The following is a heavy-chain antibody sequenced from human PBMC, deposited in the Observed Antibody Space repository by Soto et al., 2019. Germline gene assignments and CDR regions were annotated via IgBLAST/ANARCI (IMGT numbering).Heavy chain of an antibody. V-gene: IGHV3-15*07. D-gene: IGHD6-19*01. Sequence: EGQLVESGGGLVKPGGSLRLSCAASGFTFGNVWMNWVRQAPGKGLEWLGRIKSKLDGETIDYAAPVKGRFTISRDDSKNMLYRQMNSPKTEDTGVYYCTPLALKYNSDWYEFSDWGQGTLVTVSS. CDR3: TPLALKYNSDWYEFSD. CDR1: GFTFGNVW. J-gene: IGHJ4*02. CDR2: IKSKLDGETI.